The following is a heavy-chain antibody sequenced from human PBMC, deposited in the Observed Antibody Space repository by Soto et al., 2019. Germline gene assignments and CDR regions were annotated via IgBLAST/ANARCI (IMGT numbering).Heavy chain of an antibody. J-gene: IGHJ4*02. CDR3: AKMSSENYYDPVFS. CDR1: GFTFSDYS. CDR2: ISSSGNTI. Sequence: QVQLVESGGGLVQTSGSLRIACVASGFTFSDYSMSWVRQAPGKGLEWVSYISSSGNTIYYADSVKGRFTISRDNAKNSVYLQMNSLRAADTALYFCAKMSSENYYDPVFSWGQGTLVTVSS. V-gene: IGHV3-11*01. D-gene: IGHD3-22*01.